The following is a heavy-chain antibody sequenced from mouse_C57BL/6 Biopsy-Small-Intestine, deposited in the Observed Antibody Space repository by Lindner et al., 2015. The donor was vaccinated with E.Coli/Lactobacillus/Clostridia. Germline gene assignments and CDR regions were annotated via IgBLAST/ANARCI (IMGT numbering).Heavy chain of an antibody. Sequence: VQLQESGAELVKPGASVKISCKASGYSFTGYNMNWVKQSHGKSLEWIGNINPYYGSTSYNQKFKGKATLTVDKSSSTAYMQLNSLTSEDSAVYYCARVEGLRDWYFDVWSAGTTVTVSS. D-gene: IGHD2-4*01. CDR1: GYSFTGYN. J-gene: IGHJ1*01. CDR2: INPYYGST. CDR3: ARVEGLRDWYFDV. V-gene: IGHV1-39*01.